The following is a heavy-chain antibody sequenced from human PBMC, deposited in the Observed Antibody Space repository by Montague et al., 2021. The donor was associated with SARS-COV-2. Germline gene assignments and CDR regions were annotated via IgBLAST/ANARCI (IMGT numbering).Heavy chain of an antibody. CDR2: VYYTGST. D-gene: IGHD1-1*01. V-gene: IGHV4-59*11. CDR3: ARAQNTCFIANCVNYFDT. CDR1: AGSISSHY. J-gene: IGHJ4*02. Sequence: SETLSLTCTVSAGSISSHYWSWIRQPPGKALEWIGYVYYTGSTKYNPSLKSRVTMSADTPKNRFSLSLRSLTAADTAVYYCARAQNTCFIANCVNYFDTWGQGALVTVSS.